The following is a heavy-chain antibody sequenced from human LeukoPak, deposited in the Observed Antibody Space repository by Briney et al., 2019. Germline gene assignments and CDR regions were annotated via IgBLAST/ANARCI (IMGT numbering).Heavy chain of an antibody. Sequence: PSETLSLTCTVSGGSISSYNWSWIRQPPGKGLEWIGYIYYSGSTNYNPSLKSRVTISVDTSKNQFSLKLSSVTAADTAVYYCARHGGATISPYYYYGMDVWGQGTTVTVSS. J-gene: IGHJ6*02. CDR3: ARHGGATISPYYYYGMDV. V-gene: IGHV4-59*08. CDR1: GGSISSYN. CDR2: IYYSGST. D-gene: IGHD5-12*01.